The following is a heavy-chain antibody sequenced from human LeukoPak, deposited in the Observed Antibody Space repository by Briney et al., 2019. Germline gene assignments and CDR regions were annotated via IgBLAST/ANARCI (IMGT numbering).Heavy chain of an antibody. Sequence: GSLRLSCAASGFTVSSNYMSWVRQAPGKGLEWVSVIYSGGSTYYADSVKGRFTISRDNSKNTLYLQMNSLRAEDTAVYYCASLEGGYSYAFWYWGQGTLVTVSS. CDR3: ASLEGGYSYAFWY. CDR1: GFTVSSNY. D-gene: IGHD5-18*01. CDR2: IYSGGST. J-gene: IGHJ4*02. V-gene: IGHV3-53*01.